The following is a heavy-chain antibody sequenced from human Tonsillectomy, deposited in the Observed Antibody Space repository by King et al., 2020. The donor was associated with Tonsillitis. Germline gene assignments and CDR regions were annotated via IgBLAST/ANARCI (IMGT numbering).Heavy chain of an antibody. CDR1: GFTFSDYY. Sequence: RLVQSGGGLVKPGGSLRLSCAASGFTFSDYYMSWIRQAPGKGLEWVSYISSSSSYTNYADSVKGRFTISRDNAKNSLYLQMNSLRAEDTAVYYCARGMVVAATIKPFDYWGQGTLVTVSS. CDR3: ARGMVVAATIKPFDY. J-gene: IGHJ4*02. D-gene: IGHD2-15*01. CDR2: ISSSSSYT. V-gene: IGHV3-11*06.